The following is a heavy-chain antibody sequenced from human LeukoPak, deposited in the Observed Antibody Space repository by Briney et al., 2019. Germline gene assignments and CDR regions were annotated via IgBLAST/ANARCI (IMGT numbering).Heavy chain of an antibody. CDR3: ASMYGDYRSGYFDL. Sequence: GGSLRLSCAASGFTFSSYSMNWVRQAPGKGLEWVSGINWNGGSTGYADSVKGRFTISRDNAKNSLYLQMNSLRAEDTALYYCASMYGDYRSGYFDLWGRGTLVTVSS. V-gene: IGHV3-20*04. CDR2: INWNGGST. CDR1: GFTFSSYS. J-gene: IGHJ2*01. D-gene: IGHD4-17*01.